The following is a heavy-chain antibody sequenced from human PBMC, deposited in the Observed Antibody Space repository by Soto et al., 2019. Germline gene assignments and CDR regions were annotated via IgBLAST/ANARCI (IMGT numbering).Heavy chain of an antibody. D-gene: IGHD7-27*01. CDR2: INEDGSEV. CDR1: GFTFSTYW. Sequence: EVQLVESGGGLVQPGGSLRLSCAASGFTFSTYWMSWVRQAPGKGLEWVANINEDGSEVHYEDSLKGRFTISRDNAKISLYLQMNSLRAEDTAIYYCARGRWLTGLGYWGQGTLVTVSS. J-gene: IGHJ4*02. CDR3: ARGRWLTGLGY. V-gene: IGHV3-7*01.